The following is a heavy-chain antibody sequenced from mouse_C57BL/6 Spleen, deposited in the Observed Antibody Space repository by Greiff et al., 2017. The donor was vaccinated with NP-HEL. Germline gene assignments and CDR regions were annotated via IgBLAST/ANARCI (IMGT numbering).Heavy chain of an antibody. J-gene: IGHJ2*01. CDR1: GFTFSSYA. CDR3: ASRITTVAPFDY. CDR2: LSDGGSYT. D-gene: IGHD1-1*01. Sequence: EVHLVESGGGLVKPGGSLKLSCAASGFTFSSYAMSWVRQTPEKRLEWVATLSDGGSYTYYPDNVKGRFTISRDNAKNNLYLQMSHLKSEDTAMYYCASRITTVAPFDYWGQGTTLTVSS. V-gene: IGHV5-4*01.